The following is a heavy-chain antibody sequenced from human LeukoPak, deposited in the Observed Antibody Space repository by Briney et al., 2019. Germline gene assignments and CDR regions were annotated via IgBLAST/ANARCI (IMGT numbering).Heavy chain of an antibody. J-gene: IGHJ5*02. CDR2: IYPGDSDT. CDR3: ARGAVVGHYNWFDP. Sequence: GESLQISCQGSGYRFTSYWIGWVRQMPGKGLEWMGIIYPGDSDTRYSPSFQGQVTISADKSITTAYLQWSSLKASDTAMYYCARGAVVGHYNWFDPWGQGTLVTVSS. D-gene: IGHD6-19*01. CDR1: GYRFTSYW. V-gene: IGHV5-51*01.